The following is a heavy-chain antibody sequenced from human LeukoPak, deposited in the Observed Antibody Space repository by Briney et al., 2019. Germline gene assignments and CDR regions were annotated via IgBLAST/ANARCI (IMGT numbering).Heavy chain of an antibody. CDR2: TSSSDAGT. D-gene: IGHD2-15*01. CDR3: ARAPVTSCRGAFCYPFDI. J-gene: IGHJ4*02. Sequence: PGGSLRLSCAASGFALSSYAMSWVRQAPGKGLEWVSATSSSDAGTYHVESVRGRFTISRDNSKNTLYLQMNSLRADDAAVYYCARAPVTSCRGAFCYPFDIWGQGTLVTVSS. CDR1: GFALSSYA. V-gene: IGHV3-23*01.